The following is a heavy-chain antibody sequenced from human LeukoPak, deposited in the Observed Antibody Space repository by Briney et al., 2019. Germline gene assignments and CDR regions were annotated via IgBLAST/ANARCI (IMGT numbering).Heavy chain of an antibody. CDR1: GFTFSSYA. Sequence: AGGSLRRSCAASGFTFSSYAMSWVRQAPGKGLEWVSVISGSGGTTYYAESVKGRFTISRDNSKNTLYLQINSLRAEDTAVYYCSRYCSTTTCPGYYYGMDIWGQGTPVTVSS. CDR2: ISGSGGTT. CDR3: SRYCSTTTCPGYYYGMDI. J-gene: IGHJ6*02. V-gene: IGHV3-23*01. D-gene: IGHD2-2*01.